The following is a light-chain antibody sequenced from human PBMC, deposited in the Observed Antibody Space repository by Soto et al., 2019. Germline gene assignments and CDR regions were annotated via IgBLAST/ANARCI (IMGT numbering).Light chain of an antibody. Sequence: QSALTQPASVSGSLGQSITISCTGTSSDVGGYNYVSWYQQQPGKAPKLMISEVSNRPSGISNRFSGSQSGNTASLILSGLQAEEEADYYCCSFTSSPTYVFRTGTQVTVL. V-gene: IGLV2-14*01. CDR3: CSFTSSPTYV. CDR2: EVS. J-gene: IGLJ1*01. CDR1: SSDVGGYNY.